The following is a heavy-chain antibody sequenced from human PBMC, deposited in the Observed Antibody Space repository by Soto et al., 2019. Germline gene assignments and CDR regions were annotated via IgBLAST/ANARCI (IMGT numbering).Heavy chain of an antibody. Sequence: QVQLQESGPGLVKPSGTISLTCVVSSGSISSGTWWSWVRQPPGKGLEWIGQVADTGSTIYNPSLRSRVTISIDKSTSQFSLSLSAVAPADTALYYCVRNGGVCFDTWGQGTLVTVSA. CDR1: SGSISSGTW. D-gene: IGHD2-8*02. V-gene: IGHV4-4*02. CDR2: VADTGST. CDR3: VRNGGVCFDT. J-gene: IGHJ4*02.